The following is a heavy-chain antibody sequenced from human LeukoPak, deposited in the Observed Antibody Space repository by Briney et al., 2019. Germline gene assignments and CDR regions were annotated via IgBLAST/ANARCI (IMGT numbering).Heavy chain of an antibody. V-gene: IGHV4-34*01. D-gene: IGHD6-13*01. CDR1: GGSFSGYY. J-gene: IGHJ5*02. Sequence: SETLSLTCAVYGGSFSGYYWSWIRQPPGKGLEWIGEINHSGSTNYNPSLKSRVTISVDTSKNQFSLKLSSVTAADTAVYYCARGEQQLVQGWFDPWGQGTLVTVSS. CDR3: ARGEQQLVQGWFDP. CDR2: INHSGST.